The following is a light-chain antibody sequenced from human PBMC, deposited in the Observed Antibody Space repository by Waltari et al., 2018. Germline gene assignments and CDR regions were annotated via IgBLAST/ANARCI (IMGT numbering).Light chain of an antibody. Sequence: IVMTQSPLSLPVSPGEPASISCRSSQSLLYRTGYNYLDWYVQKPGQSPQLLIYAASKRASVVPDRFSGSGSGTDCKLKISRVEAEDVGVYYCMQPLHTPPSFGQGTKLEIK. CDR2: AAS. V-gene: IGKV2-28*01. J-gene: IGKJ1*01. CDR3: MQPLHTPPS. CDR1: QSLLYRTGYNY.